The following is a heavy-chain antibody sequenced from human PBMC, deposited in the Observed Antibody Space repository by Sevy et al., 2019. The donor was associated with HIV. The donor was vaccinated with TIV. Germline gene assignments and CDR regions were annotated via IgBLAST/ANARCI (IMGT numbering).Heavy chain of an antibody. J-gene: IGHJ4*02. V-gene: IGHV3-23*01. CDR1: GFTFSSYA. Sequence: GGSLRLSCTASGFTFSSYAMSWVRQAPGKGLEWVSAISGSGGSTYYADSVKGRFTISRDNSKNTLYLQMNSLRAEDTAVYYCAKAVFWSGYLPFDYWGQGTLVTVSS. CDR3: AKAVFWSGYLPFDY. D-gene: IGHD3-3*01. CDR2: ISGSGGST.